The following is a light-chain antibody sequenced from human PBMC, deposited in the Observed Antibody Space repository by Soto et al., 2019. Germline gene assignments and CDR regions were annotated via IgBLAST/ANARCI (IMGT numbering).Light chain of an antibody. V-gene: IGKV3-20*01. CDR1: QSVSSSY. CDR3: QQYYSTPRT. CDR2: GAS. J-gene: IGKJ1*01. Sequence: EIVLTQSPGTLSLSPGERATLSCRASQSVSSSYLAWYQQKPGQAPRLLIYGASNRATGIPDRFSGSGSGTDFTLTISSLQAEDVAVYYCQQYYSTPRTFGQGTKVDNK.